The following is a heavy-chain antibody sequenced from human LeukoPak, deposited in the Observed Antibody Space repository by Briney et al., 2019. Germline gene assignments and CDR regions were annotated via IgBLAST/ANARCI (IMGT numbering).Heavy chain of an antibody. J-gene: IGHJ4*02. CDR1: GGSISSYY. Sequence: SETLSLTCTVSGGSISSYYWSWIRQPPEKGLEWIGYIYYSGSTNYNPSLKSRVTISVDTSKNQFSLKLSSVTAADTAVYYCARHGRFYSGSDPLDYWGQGTLVTVSS. D-gene: IGHD1-26*01. V-gene: IGHV4-59*08. CDR3: ARHGRFYSGSDPLDY. CDR2: IYYSGST.